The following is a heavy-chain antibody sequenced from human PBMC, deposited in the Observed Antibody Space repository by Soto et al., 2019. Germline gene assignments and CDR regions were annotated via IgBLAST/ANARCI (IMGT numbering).Heavy chain of an antibody. D-gene: IGHD3-22*01. CDR2: ISGSGGST. J-gene: IGHJ4*02. CDR3: AKDRAYYYDSSGYYYGGYFDY. Sequence: HPGGSLRLSCAASGFTFSSYAMSWVRQAPGKGLEWVSAISGSGGSTYYADSVKGRFTISRDNSKNTLYLQMNSLRAEDTAVYYCAKDRAYYYDSSGYYYGGYFDYWGQGTLVTVSS. CDR1: GFTFSSYA. V-gene: IGHV3-23*01.